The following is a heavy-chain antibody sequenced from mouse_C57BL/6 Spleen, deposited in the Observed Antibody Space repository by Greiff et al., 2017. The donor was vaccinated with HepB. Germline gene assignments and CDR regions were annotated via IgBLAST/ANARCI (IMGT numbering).Heavy chain of an antibody. CDR2: IWGVGST. D-gene: IGHD2-5*01. CDR1: GFSLTSYG. Sequence: VQVVESGPGLVAPSQSLSITCNVSGFSLTSYGVDWVRQSPGKGLEWLGVIWGVGSTNYNSALKYRLSISKDNSKCQVFLKMNSLQTDGTAMYCCASGYYSNYVGFAYWGQGTLVTVSA. CDR3: ASGYYSNYVGFAY. V-gene: IGHV2-6*01. J-gene: IGHJ3*01.